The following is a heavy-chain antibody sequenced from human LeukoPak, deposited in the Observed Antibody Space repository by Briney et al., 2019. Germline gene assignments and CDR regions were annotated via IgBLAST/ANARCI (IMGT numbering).Heavy chain of an antibody. CDR2: ISAYNGNT. CDR1: GYTFTSYG. J-gene: IGHJ3*02. Sequence: ASVKVSCKASGYTFTSYGISWVRQAPGQGLEWMGWISAYNGNTNYAQKLQGRVTMTTDTSTSTAYMELRSLRSDDTAAYYCARDLGAITIFGVVIKEAFDIWGQGTMVTVSS. V-gene: IGHV1-18*01. D-gene: IGHD3-3*01. CDR3: ARDLGAITIFGVVIKEAFDI.